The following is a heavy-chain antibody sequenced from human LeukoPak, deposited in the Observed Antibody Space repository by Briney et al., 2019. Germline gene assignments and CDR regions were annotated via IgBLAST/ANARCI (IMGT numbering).Heavy chain of an antibody. J-gene: IGHJ5*02. D-gene: IGHD3-22*01. Sequence: SETLSLTCTVSGGSILDSTYYWAWIRQPPGKGREWIATIFYTGNTHYNPSLKSRVTMSVDTVKNQFSLNLNSVTAADTAVYYCARQSSGYYYGWFDPWGQGTLVTVSS. CDR2: IFYTGNT. CDR3: ARQSSGYYYGWFDP. CDR1: GGSILDSTYY. V-gene: IGHV4-39*01.